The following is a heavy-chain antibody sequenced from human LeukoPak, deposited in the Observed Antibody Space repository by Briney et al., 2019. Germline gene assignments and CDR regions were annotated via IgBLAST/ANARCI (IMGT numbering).Heavy chain of an antibody. Sequence: GASVKVSCKASGFTFTSSAMQWVRQARGQRLEWIGWIVVGSGNTNYAQKFQERVTITRDMSTSTAYMDLSSLTSGDTATYYCASRPGIVVAGLDFWGQGTLVTVSS. CDR2: IVVGSGNT. CDR1: GFTFTSSA. CDR3: ASRPGIVVAGLDF. J-gene: IGHJ4*02. V-gene: IGHV1-58*02. D-gene: IGHD6-19*01.